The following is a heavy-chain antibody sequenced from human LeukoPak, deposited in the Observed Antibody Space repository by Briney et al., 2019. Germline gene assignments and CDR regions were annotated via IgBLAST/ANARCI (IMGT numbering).Heavy chain of an antibody. CDR3: AREYYYGSGGYYNLFDP. CDR1: GGSFSSYY. J-gene: IGHJ5*02. V-gene: IGHV4-34*01. D-gene: IGHD3-10*01. CDR2: INHSGST. Sequence: PSETLSLTCAVYGGSFSSYYWSWIRQPPGKGLEWIGEINHSGSTNYNPSLKSRVTISADTSKNQFSLKLSSVTAADTAVYYCAREYYYGSGGYYNLFDPWGQGTLVTVSS.